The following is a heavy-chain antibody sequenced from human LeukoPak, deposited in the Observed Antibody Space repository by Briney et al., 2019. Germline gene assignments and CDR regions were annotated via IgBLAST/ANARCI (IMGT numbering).Heavy chain of an antibody. CDR1: GGTFSSYA. CDR2: IIPIFGTA. J-gene: IGHJ1*01. V-gene: IGHV1-69*05. CDR3: VTGAPEWLGLLGY. Sequence: ASVKVSCKASGGTFSSYAISWVRQAPGQGLEWMGGIIPIFGTANYAQKFQGRVTITTDESTSTAYMELSSLRSEDTAVYYCVTGAPEWLGLLGYWGQGNLVTVSS. D-gene: IGHD6-19*01.